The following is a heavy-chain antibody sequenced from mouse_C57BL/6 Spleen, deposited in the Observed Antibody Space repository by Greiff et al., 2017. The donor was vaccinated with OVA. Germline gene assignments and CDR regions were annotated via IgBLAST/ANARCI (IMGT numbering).Heavy chain of an antibody. CDR3: ARGGVITTVVARDFDY. CDR2: IDPSDSET. Sequence: QVQLKQPGAELVRPGSSVKLSCKASGYTFTSYWMHWVKQRPIQGLEWIGNIDPSDSETHYNQKFKDKATLTVDKSSSTAYMQLSSLTSEDSAVYYCARGGVITTVVARDFDYWGQGTTLTVSS. J-gene: IGHJ2*01. D-gene: IGHD1-1*01. V-gene: IGHV1-52*01. CDR1: GYTFTSYW.